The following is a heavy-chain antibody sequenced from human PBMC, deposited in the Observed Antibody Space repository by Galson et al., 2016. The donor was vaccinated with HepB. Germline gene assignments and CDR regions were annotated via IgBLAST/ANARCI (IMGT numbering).Heavy chain of an antibody. CDR3: ARGPYGDYVIDY. CDR1: GFTFSSYW. CDR2: INSDGRNT. J-gene: IGHJ4*02. D-gene: IGHD4-17*01. V-gene: IGHV3-74*01. Sequence: SLRLSCAASGFTFSSYWMHWVRQAPGKGLVWVSRINSDGRNTACADPVKGRFTISRDNAKNTLYLQMNSLRGEDTAVYYCARGPYGDYVIDYWGQGTLVTVSS.